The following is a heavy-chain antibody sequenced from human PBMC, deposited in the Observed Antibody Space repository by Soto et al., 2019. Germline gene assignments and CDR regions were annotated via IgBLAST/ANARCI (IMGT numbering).Heavy chain of an antibody. CDR3: ARGRNLAGEKGKYYYYMDV. V-gene: IGHV4-34*01. CDR2: INHSGST. D-gene: IGHD1-1*01. CDR1: GGSFSGYY. Sequence: SETLSLTCAVYGGSFSGYYWSWIRQPPGKGLEWIGEINHSGSTNYNPSLKSRVTISVDTSKNQFSLKLSSVTAADTAVYYCARGRNLAGEKGKYYYYMDVWGKGTTVTVSS. J-gene: IGHJ6*03.